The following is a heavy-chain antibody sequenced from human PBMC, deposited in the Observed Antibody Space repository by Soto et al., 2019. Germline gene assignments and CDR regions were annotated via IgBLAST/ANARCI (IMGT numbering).Heavy chain of an antibody. Sequence: PSETLSLTCTVSGGSISSGGYYWSWIRQHPGKGLEWIGYIYYSGSTYYNPSLKSRVTISVDTSKNQFSLKLSSVTAADTAVYYCARDIVGYGSGSYGYYYGMDVWGQGTTVTVSS. J-gene: IGHJ6*02. CDR1: GGSISSGGYY. V-gene: IGHV4-31*03. CDR2: IYYSGST. CDR3: ARDIVGYGSGSYGYYYGMDV. D-gene: IGHD3-10*01.